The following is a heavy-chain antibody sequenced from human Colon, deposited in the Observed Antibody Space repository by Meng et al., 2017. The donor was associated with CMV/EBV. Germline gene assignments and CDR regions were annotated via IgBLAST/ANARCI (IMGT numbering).Heavy chain of an antibody. CDR3: ARGLTRQNNWFDP. CDR1: GGTFSSYA. J-gene: IGHJ5*02. CDR2: IIPILGIA. Sequence: SVKVSCKASGGTFSSYAISWVRQAPGQGLEWMGGIIPILGIANYAQKFQGRVTITRNTSISTAYMELSSLRSEDTAVYYCARGLTRQNNWFDPWGQGTLVTVSS. V-gene: IGHV1-69*10.